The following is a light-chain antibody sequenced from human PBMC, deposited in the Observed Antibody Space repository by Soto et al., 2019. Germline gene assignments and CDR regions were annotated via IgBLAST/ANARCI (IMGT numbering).Light chain of an antibody. V-gene: IGLV3-9*01. CDR2: RNN. CDR1: NIGSKS. J-gene: IGLJ2*01. CDR3: QVWDSSTARV. Sequence: SYELTQPLSVSVALGQTARITCGGNNIGSKSVHWYHQKPGQAPVLVIYRNNNRPSGIPERFSGSNSGNTATLTISRAQAGDEDDYYCQVWDSSTARVFGGGTKLTVL.